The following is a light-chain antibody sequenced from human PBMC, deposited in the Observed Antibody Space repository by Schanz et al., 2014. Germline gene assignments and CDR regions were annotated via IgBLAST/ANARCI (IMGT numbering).Light chain of an antibody. CDR1: SSDVGSYNL. CDR2: EGS. J-gene: IGLJ2*01. Sequence: QSALTQPASVSGSPGQSITISCTGTSSDVGSYNLVSWYQQHPGKAPKLMIYEGSKRPSGVSNRFSGSKSGNTASLTISGLQAEDEADYYCQSYDSSLSAYVVFGGGTKLTVL. CDR3: QSYDSSLSAYVV. V-gene: IGLV2-14*02.